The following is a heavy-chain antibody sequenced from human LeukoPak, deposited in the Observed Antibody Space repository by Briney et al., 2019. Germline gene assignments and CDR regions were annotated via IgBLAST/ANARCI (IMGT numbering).Heavy chain of an antibody. J-gene: IGHJ5*02. CDR1: GLTFSSYW. CDR2: IKQDGSEK. CDR3: ARAPGEGWFDP. D-gene: IGHD4-17*01. Sequence: GGSLRLSCAASGLTFSSYWMSWVRQAPGKGLEWVASIKQDGSEKYYVDSVKGRFTISRDNAKNSLYLQMNSLRAEDTALYYCARAPGEGWFDPWGQGTLVTVSS. V-gene: IGHV3-7*01.